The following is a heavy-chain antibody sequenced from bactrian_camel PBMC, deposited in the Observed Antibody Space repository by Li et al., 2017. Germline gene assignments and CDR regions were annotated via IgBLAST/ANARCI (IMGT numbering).Heavy chain of an antibody. CDR1: TRVFSVYS. CDR3: TREDPGAGRAV. J-gene: IGHJ4*01. V-gene: IGHV3S31*01. CDR2: IREGGST. Sequence: VQLVESGGGLVQPGGSLRLSRAASTRVFSVYSMTWVRQAPGKGLEWVSTIREGGSTHSADSREDRFTISRDDAKNALYLQLNSQKTEDTAMYYCTREDPGAGRAVWGQGTQVTVS. D-gene: IGHD6*01.